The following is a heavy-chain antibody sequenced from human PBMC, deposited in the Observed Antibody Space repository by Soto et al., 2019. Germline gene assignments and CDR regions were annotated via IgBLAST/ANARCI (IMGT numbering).Heavy chain of an antibody. CDR2: IYPGDSDT. Sequence: GESLKISCKGSGYSFTSYWIGWVRQMPGKGLEWMGIIYPGDSDTRYSPSFQGQVTISADKSISTAYLQWSSLKASDTAMYYCARGVGYDSSGYYSPYYFDYWGQGTLVTVSS. J-gene: IGHJ4*02. CDR3: ARGVGYDSSGYYSPYYFDY. V-gene: IGHV5-51*01. D-gene: IGHD3-22*01. CDR1: GYSFTSYW.